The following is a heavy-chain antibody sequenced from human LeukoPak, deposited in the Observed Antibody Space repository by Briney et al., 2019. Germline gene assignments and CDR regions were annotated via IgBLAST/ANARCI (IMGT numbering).Heavy chain of an antibody. CDR3: AKGATYCSSASCPDVFDI. V-gene: IGHV3-30*02. CDR1: GFTFSSYG. D-gene: IGHD2-2*01. CDR2: IWYGESNK. Sequence: TGGSLRLSCAASGFTFSSYGMNWVRQAPGKGLEWVAVIWYGESNKYYADSVKGRLTISRDNSKNTLYLQMNSLRVDDTAVYYCAKGATYCSSASCPDVFDIWGQGTMVTVSS. J-gene: IGHJ3*02.